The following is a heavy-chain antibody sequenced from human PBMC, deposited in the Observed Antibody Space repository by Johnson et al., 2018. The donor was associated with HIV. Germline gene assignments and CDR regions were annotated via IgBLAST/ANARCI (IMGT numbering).Heavy chain of an antibody. V-gene: IGHV3-7*02. CDR1: EFIFSNYW. CDR2: IKHEGRET. D-gene: IGHD6-13*01. CDR3: AGGHSNSWLGYDAFDI. Sequence: VQLVESGGGLVQPGGSLRLSCAASEFIFSNYWMSWVRQAPGKGLEWVANIKHEGRETSYIASVQGRFTTSRDKAKNSLYLQMNSLRAEDPAVYYWAGGHSNSWLGYDAFDIWVQGTMVTVSS. J-gene: IGHJ3*02.